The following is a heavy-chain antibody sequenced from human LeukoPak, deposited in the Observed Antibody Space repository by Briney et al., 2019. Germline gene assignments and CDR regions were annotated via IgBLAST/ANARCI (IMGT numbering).Heavy chain of an antibody. CDR3: AKEGSSGSYYNVLYYGMDV. CDR2: IRYDGSNK. Sequence: GGSLRLSCAASGFTFSSYGMHWVRHAPGKGLEWVAFIRYDGSNKYYADSVKGRFTISRDNSKNTLYLQMNSLRAEDTAVYYCAKEGSSGSYYNVLYYGMDVWGQGTTVTVSS. J-gene: IGHJ6*02. CDR1: GFTFSSYG. D-gene: IGHD3-10*01. V-gene: IGHV3-30*02.